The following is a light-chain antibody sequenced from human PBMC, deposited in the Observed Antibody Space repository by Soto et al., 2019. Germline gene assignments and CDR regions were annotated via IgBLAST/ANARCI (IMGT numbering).Light chain of an antibody. J-gene: IGKJ2*01. CDR3: QQSYSTLLT. Sequence: DIQMTQSPSSLSASVGDRVTITCRASQSIRSYLNWDQQKPGKAPKLLIYPASSLQSGVLSRFSGSGSGTDFTLTISSLQPEDFATYYCQQSYSTLLTFGQGTKLEIK. V-gene: IGKV1-39*01. CDR1: QSIRSY. CDR2: PAS.